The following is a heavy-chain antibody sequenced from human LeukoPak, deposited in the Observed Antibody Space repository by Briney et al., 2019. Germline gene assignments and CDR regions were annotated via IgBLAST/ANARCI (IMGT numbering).Heavy chain of an antibody. Sequence: ASVKVSCKASGYTFTSYGISWVRQAPGQGLEWMGWISAYNGNTNYAQKLQGRVTMTTDTSTSTAYMELRSLRSEDTAVYYCARDQTQGYGDPEYYFDYWGQGTLVTVSS. CDR1: GYTFTSYG. CDR2: ISAYNGNT. D-gene: IGHD4-17*01. J-gene: IGHJ4*02. CDR3: ARDQTQGYGDPEYYFDY. V-gene: IGHV1-18*01.